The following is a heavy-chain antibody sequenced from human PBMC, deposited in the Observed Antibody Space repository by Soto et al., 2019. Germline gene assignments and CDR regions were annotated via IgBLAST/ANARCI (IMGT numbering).Heavy chain of an antibody. CDR2: ISSSSSTI. Sequence: EVQLVESGGGLVQPGGSLRLSCAASGFTFSSYSMNWVRQAPGKGLEWVSYISSSSSTIYYADSVKGRFTISRDNAKNSLYLQMNSLRAEDTAVYYCARSVITIFGVVITPFDYWGQGTLVTVSS. CDR1: GFTFSSYS. V-gene: IGHV3-48*01. CDR3: ARSVITIFGVVITPFDY. D-gene: IGHD3-3*01. J-gene: IGHJ4*02.